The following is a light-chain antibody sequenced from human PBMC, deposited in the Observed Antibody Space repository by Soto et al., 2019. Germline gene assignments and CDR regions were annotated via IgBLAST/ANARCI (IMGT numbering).Light chain of an antibody. CDR1: SSDVGIYNY. V-gene: IGLV2-14*01. CDR2: QVT. CDR3: SSHTGSTNYV. J-gene: IGLJ1*01. Sequence: QSVLTQPASVSGSPGQSITISCTGTSSDVGIYNYVSWYQQHPGKAPKLMIYQVTNRPSGVSNRFSGSKSGNTASLTISGLQAEDEADYYCSSHTGSTNYVFGTGTKVTVL.